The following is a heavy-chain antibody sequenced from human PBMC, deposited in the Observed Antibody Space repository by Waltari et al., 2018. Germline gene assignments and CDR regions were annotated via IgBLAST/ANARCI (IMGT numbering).Heavy chain of an antibody. Sequence: EVQLVESGGDFIQPGGSLRLSCAAPGFTVSSNYMSWVRQAPGKGLEWVAILYSGGSTYYGDSVKGRFTISRDSSKTTLYLQLNSLRAEDTAVYYCARDYCDRTSCSVAWGQGTLVTVSS. CDR2: LYSGGST. CDR3: ARDYCDRTSCSVA. CDR1: GFTVSSNY. D-gene: IGHD2-2*01. J-gene: IGHJ5*02. V-gene: IGHV3-53*01.